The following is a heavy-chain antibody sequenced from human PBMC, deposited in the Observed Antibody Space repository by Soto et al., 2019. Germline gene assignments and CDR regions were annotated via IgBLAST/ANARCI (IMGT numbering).Heavy chain of an antibody. CDR3: ARDLIDTWYYYDSSGPSPYYGMDV. Sequence: GGSLRLSCAASGFTVSSNYMSWVRQAPGKGLEWVSVIYSGGSTYYADSVKGRFTISRDNSKNTLYLQMNSLRAEDTAVYYCARDLIDTWYYYDSSGPSPYYGMDVWGQGTTVNVSS. D-gene: IGHD3-22*01. V-gene: IGHV3-53*01. CDR2: IYSGGST. J-gene: IGHJ6*02. CDR1: GFTVSSNY.